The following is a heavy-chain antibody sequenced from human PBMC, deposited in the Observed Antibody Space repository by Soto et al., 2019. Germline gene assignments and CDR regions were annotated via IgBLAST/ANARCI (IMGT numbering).Heavy chain of an antibody. CDR3: AREGRLSNYYQYGMDV. CDR1: GGSISSYY. CDR2: IYYSGST. J-gene: IGHJ6*02. D-gene: IGHD2-15*01. V-gene: IGHV4-59*01. Sequence: PSETLSLTCTVSGGSISSYYWSWIRQPPGKGLEWIGYIYYSGSTNYNPSLKSRVTISVDTSKNQFPLKLSSVTAADTAVYYCAREGRLSNYYQYGMDVWGQGTTVTVSS.